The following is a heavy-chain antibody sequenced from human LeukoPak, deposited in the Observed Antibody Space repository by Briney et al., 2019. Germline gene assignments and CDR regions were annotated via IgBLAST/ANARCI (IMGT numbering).Heavy chain of an antibody. CDR3: ARGGAAAGSLSSGDAFDI. CDR1: GFTFSRFG. V-gene: IGHV3-30*02. D-gene: IGHD6-13*01. Sequence: GGSLRLSCAASGFTFSRFGIHWVRQAPGKGLEWVSFIRFDANAKLYADSVKGRFTISRDNSKNTLYLQMNSLRAEDTAMYYCARGGAAAGSLSSGDAFDIWGQGTMVTVSS. J-gene: IGHJ3*02. CDR2: IRFDANAK.